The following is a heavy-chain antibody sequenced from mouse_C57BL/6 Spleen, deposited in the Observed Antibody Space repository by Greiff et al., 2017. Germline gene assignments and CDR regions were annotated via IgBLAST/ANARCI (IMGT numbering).Heavy chain of an antibody. Sequence: EVQLVESGGGLVKPGGSLKLSCAASGFTFSDCGMHWVRQAPEKGLEWVAYISSGSSTIYYADTVKGRFTISRDNAKNTLFLQMTSLRSEDTAMYYCARGPSNWVDYWGQGTTLTVSS. V-gene: IGHV5-17*01. J-gene: IGHJ2*01. D-gene: IGHD4-1*01. CDR2: ISSGSSTI. CDR3: ARGPSNWVDY. CDR1: GFTFSDCG.